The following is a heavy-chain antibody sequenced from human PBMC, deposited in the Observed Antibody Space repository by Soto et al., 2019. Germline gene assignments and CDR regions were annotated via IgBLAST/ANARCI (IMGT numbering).Heavy chain of an antibody. CDR1: GFTFSSYG. CDR3: AKDRRPNYYDGMAV. D-gene: IGHD6-25*01. CDR2: ISYDGSNK. Sequence: QVQLVESGGGVVQPWRSLRLSCAASGFTFSSYGMHWVRQAPGKGLEWVAVISYDGSNKYYADSVKGRFTISRDNSKNALYLQMNSLRAEDTAVYYGAKDRRPNYYDGMAVWGQWTTVTVSS. J-gene: IGHJ6*02. V-gene: IGHV3-30*18.